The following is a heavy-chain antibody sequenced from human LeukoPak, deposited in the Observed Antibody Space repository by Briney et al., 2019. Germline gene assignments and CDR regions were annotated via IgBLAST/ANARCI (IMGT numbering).Heavy chain of an antibody. CDR1: GFTLSSYG. D-gene: IGHD3-16*01. V-gene: IGHV3-74*01. Sequence: GGSLRLACAASGFTLSSYGMNWARQAPGKGLEWVSRINTNGSSTSYADSVKGRFTISRDNSKNTLYLQMNSLRAQDTAVYYCAREREMGGTIDNWGQGTLVTVSS. J-gene: IGHJ4*02. CDR2: INTNGSST. CDR3: AREREMGGTIDN.